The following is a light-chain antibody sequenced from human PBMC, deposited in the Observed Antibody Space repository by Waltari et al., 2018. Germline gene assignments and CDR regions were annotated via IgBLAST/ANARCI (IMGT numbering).Light chain of an antibody. CDR2: TDN. CDR3: ATWDDSLNGRV. Sequence: QSVLTQPPSASGTPGQGVTIPCSGSSSNIDSNTVSWYQQFPGTAPRLLMHTDNQRPSGVPDRFSGSKSGTSASLAISGLQSEDEAHYFCATWDDSLNGRVFGGGTKVTVL. J-gene: IGLJ3*02. CDR1: SSNIDSNT. V-gene: IGLV1-44*01.